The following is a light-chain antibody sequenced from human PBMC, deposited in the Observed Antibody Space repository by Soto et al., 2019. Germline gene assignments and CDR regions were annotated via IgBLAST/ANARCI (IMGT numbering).Light chain of an antibody. CDR3: QQYYNLPIT. Sequence: DIQMTQSPSSLSASVGDRVTITCQASQDISNHLNWYQQKPGKAPKLLIYDASNLETGVPSRFSGSRSGTDFTVTISSLQPEDFATYSCQQYYNLPITFGQGTRLETK. V-gene: IGKV1-33*01. CDR1: QDISNH. CDR2: DAS. J-gene: IGKJ5*01.